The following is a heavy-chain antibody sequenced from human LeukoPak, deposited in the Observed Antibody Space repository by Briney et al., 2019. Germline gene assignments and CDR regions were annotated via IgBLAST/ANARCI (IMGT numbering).Heavy chain of an antibody. CDR3: ARAPPYYDYIRGSYHGR. Sequence: GASVKVSCKASGYTFTSYGISWVRQAPGQGLEWMGWISAYNGNTNYAQKLQGRVTMTTDTSTSTAYMELRSLRSDDTAVYYCARAPPYYDYIRGSYHGRWGQGTLVTVSS. J-gene: IGHJ4*02. CDR1: GYTFTSYG. D-gene: IGHD3-16*02. V-gene: IGHV1-18*01. CDR2: ISAYNGNT.